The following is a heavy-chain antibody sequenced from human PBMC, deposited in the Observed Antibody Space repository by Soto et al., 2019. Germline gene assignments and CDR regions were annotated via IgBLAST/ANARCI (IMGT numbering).Heavy chain of an antibody. J-gene: IGHJ6*02. CDR1: GFSFGSDV. D-gene: IGHD3-10*01. CDR2: MANDGNNE. V-gene: IGHV3-30*18. CDR3: AKEPGITMVRGVISTDDREPYYYYYGMDV. Sequence: PRGNLSPSCEASGFSFGSDVMHWVRQAPGKGLERVAVMANDGNNESYADSVKGRFTISRDNSKNTLYLQMNSLRAEDTAVYYCAKEPGITMVRGVISTDDREPYYYYYGMDVWGQGTTVTVSS.